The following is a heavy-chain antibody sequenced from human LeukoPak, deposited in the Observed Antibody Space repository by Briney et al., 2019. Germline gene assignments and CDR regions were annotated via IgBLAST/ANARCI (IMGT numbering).Heavy chain of an antibody. V-gene: IGHV1-18*01. CDR2: ISAYNGNT. J-gene: IGHJ5*02. Sequence: ASVKVSCKASGYTFTSYGISWVRQAPGQGLEWMGWISAYNGNTNYAQKLQGRVTMTTDTSTSTAYMELRSLRSDDTAVYYCARRPYPMVRGARDWFDPWGQGTLVTVSS. CDR1: GYTFTSYG. D-gene: IGHD3-10*01. CDR3: ARRPYPMVRGARDWFDP.